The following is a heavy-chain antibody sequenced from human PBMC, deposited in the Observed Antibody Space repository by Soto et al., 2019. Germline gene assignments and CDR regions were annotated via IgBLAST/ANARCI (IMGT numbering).Heavy chain of an antibody. Sequence: QVQLVQSGAEVKKPGASVKVSCKASGYTFTSYGISWVRQAPGQGLEWMGWISAYNGNTNYAQKLQGRVTMTTDTSTSTAYMELRSLRSDDTAVYYCATGVPHLSGSYYERRYGMDVWGQGTTVTVSS. CDR1: GYTFTSYG. CDR3: ATGVPHLSGSYYERRYGMDV. J-gene: IGHJ6*02. V-gene: IGHV1-18*01. D-gene: IGHD1-26*01. CDR2: ISAYNGNT.